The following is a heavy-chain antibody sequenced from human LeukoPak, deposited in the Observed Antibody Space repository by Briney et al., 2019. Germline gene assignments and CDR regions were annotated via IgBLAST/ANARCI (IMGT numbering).Heavy chain of an antibody. CDR1: GYTFTDYY. V-gene: IGHV1-69-2*01. CDR3: ATVPLITIFGVVTPDY. D-gene: IGHD3-3*01. CDR2: VDPEDGET. Sequence: ASVKVSCKVSGYTFTDYYMHWVQQAPGKGLEWMGLVDPEDGETIYAEKFQGRVTITADTSTDTAYMELSSLRSEDTAVYYCATVPLITIFGVVTPDYWGQRTLVTVSS. J-gene: IGHJ4*02.